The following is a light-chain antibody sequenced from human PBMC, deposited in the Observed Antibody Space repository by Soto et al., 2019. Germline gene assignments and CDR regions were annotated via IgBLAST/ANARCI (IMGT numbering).Light chain of an antibody. V-gene: IGKV1-27*01. J-gene: IGKJ3*01. CDR3: QKHYFPPPFT. CDR1: QGISNY. CDR2: ATS. Sequence: DIQMTQSPPSLSASVGDRVTITCRASQGISNYLAWYQQKPGKVPKLLIYATSTLQSGVPSRFSGSGSGTDFTLTISSLPPEGVATYYCQKHYFPPPFTFGPGTKVEIK.